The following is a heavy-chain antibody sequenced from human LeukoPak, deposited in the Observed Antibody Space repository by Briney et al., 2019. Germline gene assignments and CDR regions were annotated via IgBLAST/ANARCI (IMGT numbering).Heavy chain of an antibody. Sequence: GRSLRLSCVASGFTFSSYAMHWVRQAPGKGLEWVAVISYDGDDGSNKYYADSVKGRFTISRDNSKNTLYLQMNSLRAEDTAVYYCAKDSSGGSGWDDYWGQGTLVTVSS. D-gene: IGHD6-19*01. CDR2: ISYDGDDGSNK. CDR3: AKDSSGGSGWDDY. CDR1: GFTFSSYA. J-gene: IGHJ4*02. V-gene: IGHV3-30-3*01.